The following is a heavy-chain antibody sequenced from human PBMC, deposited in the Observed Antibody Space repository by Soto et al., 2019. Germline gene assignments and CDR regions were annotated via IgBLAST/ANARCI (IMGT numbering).Heavy chain of an antibody. CDR2: ISGSVGST. Sequence: GSLRLSCAASGFTFSNYAINWVRQSPGKGLEWVSVISGSVGSTYYADSVKGRFTITRDNSKNTLYLQMNSLRAEDTAVYYCAKAGGAAGTVDYFDYWGQGTLVT. D-gene: IGHD6-13*01. V-gene: IGHV3-23*01. CDR1: GFTFSNYA. J-gene: IGHJ4*02. CDR3: AKAGGAAGTVDYFDY.